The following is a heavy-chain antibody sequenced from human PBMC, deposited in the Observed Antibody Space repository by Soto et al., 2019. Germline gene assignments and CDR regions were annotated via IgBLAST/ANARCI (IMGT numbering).Heavy chain of an antibody. J-gene: IGHJ4*02. CDR2: IIPIFGTA. CDR3: ARGVPSIAAPYYFDY. Sequence: SVKVSCKASGGTFSSYSISWVRQAPGQGLEWMGGIIPIFGTANYAQKFQGRVTITADESTSTAYMELSSLRSEDTAVYYCARGVPSIAAPYYFDYWGQGTLVTVSS. V-gene: IGHV1-69*13. CDR1: GGTFSSYS. D-gene: IGHD6-6*01.